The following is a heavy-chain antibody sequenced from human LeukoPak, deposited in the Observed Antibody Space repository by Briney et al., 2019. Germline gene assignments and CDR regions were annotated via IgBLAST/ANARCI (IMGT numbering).Heavy chain of an antibody. CDR3: ANGYGDYLCSDY. CDR1: GGSISSGSYY. CDR2: IYTSGST. D-gene: IGHD4-17*01. V-gene: IGHV4-61*02. Sequence: KASETLSLTCTVSGGSISSGSYYWSWIRQPAGKGLEWIGRIYTSGSTNYNPSLKSRVTISVDTSKNQFSLKLSSVTAADTAVYYCANGYGDYLCSDYWGQGTLVTVSS. J-gene: IGHJ4*02.